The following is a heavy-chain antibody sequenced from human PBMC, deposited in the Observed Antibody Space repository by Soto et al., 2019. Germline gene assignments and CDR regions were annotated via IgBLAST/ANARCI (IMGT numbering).Heavy chain of an antibody. D-gene: IGHD6-19*01. Sequence: GGFLRLSCAASGFTFNIYIMNWVRQAPGKGLEWVSYITSDTATIRYADSVRGRFTISRDNAENSLFLQMNSLRDEDTAAYYCARSVAGHFDYWGQGALVTVSS. J-gene: IGHJ4*02. V-gene: IGHV3-48*02. CDR2: ITSDTATI. CDR1: GFTFNIYI. CDR3: ARSVAGHFDY.